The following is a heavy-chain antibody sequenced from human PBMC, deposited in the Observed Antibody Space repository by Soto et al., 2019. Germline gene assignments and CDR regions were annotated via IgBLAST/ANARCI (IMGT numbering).Heavy chain of an antibody. V-gene: IGHV1-18*01. D-gene: IGHD6-19*01. Sequence: ASVKVSCKASGYTFTSYGISWVRQAPGQGLEWMGWISAYNGNTNYAQKLQGRVTMTTDTSTSTAYMELRSLRSDDTAVYYCARDLQFGSGSEYFQYWGQGTLVTVSS. CDR2: ISAYNGNT. J-gene: IGHJ1*01. CDR3: ARDLQFGSGSEYFQY. CDR1: GYTFTSYG.